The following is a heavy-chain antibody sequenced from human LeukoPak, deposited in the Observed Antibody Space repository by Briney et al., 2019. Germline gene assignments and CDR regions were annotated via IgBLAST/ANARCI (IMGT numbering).Heavy chain of an antibody. CDR2: IYYSGST. Sequence: TSETLSLTCTVSGGSISSYYWSWIRQPPGKGLEWIGYIYYSGSTNYNPSLKSRVTISVDTSKNQFSLKLSSVTAADTAVYYCARSTGNYCDSSGSYMLWGQGTLVTVSS. CDR3: ARSTGNYCDSSGSYML. J-gene: IGHJ4*02. D-gene: IGHD3-22*01. V-gene: IGHV4-59*01. CDR1: GGSISSYY.